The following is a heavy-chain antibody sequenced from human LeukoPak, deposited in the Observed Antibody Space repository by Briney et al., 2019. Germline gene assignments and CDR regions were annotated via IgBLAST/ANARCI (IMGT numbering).Heavy chain of an antibody. CDR1: GYSFTSYW. D-gene: IGHD2-15*01. Sequence: GESLKISCKGSGYSFTSYWIGWVRQMPGKCLEWMGIIYPGDSDTRYSPSFQGQVTISADKSISTAYLQWSSLKASDTAMYYCARASQLLGYCSGGSCYDHPDYWGQGTLVTVSS. CDR3: ARASQLLGYCSGGSCYDHPDY. J-gene: IGHJ4*02. CDR2: IYPGDSDT. V-gene: IGHV5-51*01.